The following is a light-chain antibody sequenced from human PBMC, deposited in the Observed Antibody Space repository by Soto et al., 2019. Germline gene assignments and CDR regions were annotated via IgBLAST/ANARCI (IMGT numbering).Light chain of an antibody. CDR1: QSISSW. Sequence: DSQMTHSPSTLSGTVGDRVTITFRASQSISSWLAWYQQKPGKAPKLLIYKASTLKSGVPSRFSGSGSGTEFSLTFRGLQPDDFATYYCQPYDFFRTFAEGTKVDIK. CDR2: KAS. J-gene: IGKJ4*01. CDR3: QPYDFFRT. V-gene: IGKV1-5*03.